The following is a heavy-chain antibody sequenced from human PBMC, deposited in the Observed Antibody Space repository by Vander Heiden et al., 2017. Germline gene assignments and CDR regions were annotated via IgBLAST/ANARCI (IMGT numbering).Heavy chain of an antibody. CDR3: AKVLAADYYYGMDV. J-gene: IGHJ6*02. Sequence: EVQLVESGGGLVQTGRSLRLSCSASGFTFAAWAMLWVRQATGKGLEWVSGIRWNSGNIGYADSVKGRFTISRDNAKNSLYLQMNSLRAEDTALYYCAKVLAADYYYGMDVWGQGTTVTVSS. CDR1: GFTFAAWA. D-gene: IGHD6-13*01. CDR2: IRWNSGNI. V-gene: IGHV3-9*01.